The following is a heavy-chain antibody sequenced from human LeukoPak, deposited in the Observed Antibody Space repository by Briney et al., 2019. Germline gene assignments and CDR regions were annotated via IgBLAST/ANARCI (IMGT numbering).Heavy chain of an antibody. CDR2: MNPNNENT. J-gene: IGHJ6*02. D-gene: IGHD3-10*01. CDR1: GYTFTSYD. CDR3: ARGYDSGTYSHGMDV. V-gene: IGHV1-8*01. Sequence: RGSVKVSCKASGYTFTSYDINWVRQAPGQGREWVGWMNPNNENTGYTQTFQGRVTMTRDTSISTPYMDMSSLRSEDTAVYYCARGYDSGTYSHGMDVWGQGTPVTVSS.